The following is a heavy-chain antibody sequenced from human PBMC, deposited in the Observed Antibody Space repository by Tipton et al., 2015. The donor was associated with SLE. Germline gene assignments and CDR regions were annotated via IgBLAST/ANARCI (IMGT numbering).Heavy chain of an antibody. CDR2: INHSGST. CDR1: GGSFRGYY. Sequence: LRLSCAVYGGSFRGYYWSWIRQPPGKGLEWIGEINHSGSTNYNPSLKSRATISVDTSKNQFSLKLSSVTAADTAVYYCARGAVSYYYYYMDVWGKGTTVTVSS. J-gene: IGHJ6*03. CDR3: ARGAVSYYYYYMDV. D-gene: IGHD5/OR15-5a*01. V-gene: IGHV4-34*01.